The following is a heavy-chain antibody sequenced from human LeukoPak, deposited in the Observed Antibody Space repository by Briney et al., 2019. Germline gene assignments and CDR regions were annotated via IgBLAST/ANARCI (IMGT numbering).Heavy chain of an antibody. D-gene: IGHD3-10*01. J-gene: IGHJ5*02. Sequence: SETLSLTCAVYGGSFSGYYWSWIRQPPGKGLEWIGESNHSGSTYYNPSLKSRVTISVDTSKNQFSLKLSSVTAADTAVYYCARDKRTYYYGSGSTFWFDPWGQGTLVTVSS. CDR3: ARDKRTYYYGSGSTFWFDP. CDR2: SNHSGST. CDR1: GGSFSGYY. V-gene: IGHV4-34*01.